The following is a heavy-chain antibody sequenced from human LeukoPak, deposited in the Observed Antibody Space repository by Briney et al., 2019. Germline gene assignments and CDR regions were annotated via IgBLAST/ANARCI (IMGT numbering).Heavy chain of an antibody. V-gene: IGHV3-74*01. Sequence: GSLSLSCTASGFSFSGHWMHWARQPPGKGLVWVSRISPTGSTTSYADSVKGRFTVSRDNAKNTLYLQVNNLYYCARGPNSNWSGLDFWGQGTLLTVSS. CDR2: ISPTGSTT. J-gene: IGHJ4*02. CDR1: GFSFSGHW. CDR3: WSGLDF. D-gene: IGHD6-6*01.